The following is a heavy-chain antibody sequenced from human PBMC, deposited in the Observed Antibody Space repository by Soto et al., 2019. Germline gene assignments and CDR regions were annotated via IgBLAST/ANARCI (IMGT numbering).Heavy chain of an antibody. CDR1: GFTFSSYA. V-gene: IGHV3-23*01. Sequence: SLRLSCAASGFTFSSYAMSWVRQAPGKGLEWVSAISGSGGSTYYADSVKGRFTISRDNSKNTLYLQMNSLRAEDTAVYYCAKSGAGGFYALNWFDPWGQGTLVTVSS. CDR3: AKSGAGGFYALNWFDP. D-gene: IGHD3-10*01. CDR2: ISGSGGST. J-gene: IGHJ5*02.